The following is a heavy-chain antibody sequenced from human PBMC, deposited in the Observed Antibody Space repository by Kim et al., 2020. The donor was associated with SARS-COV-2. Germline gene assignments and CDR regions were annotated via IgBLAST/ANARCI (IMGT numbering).Heavy chain of an antibody. Sequence: SETLSLTCTVSGGSISSYYWSWIRQPAGKGLEWIGRIYTSGSTNYNPSLKSRVTMSVDTSKNQFSLKLSSVTAADTAVYYCARIGSDTAMAKANYGMDVWGQGTTVTVSS. D-gene: IGHD5-18*01. J-gene: IGHJ6*02. CDR3: ARIGSDTAMAKANYGMDV. CDR2: IYTSGST. CDR1: GGSISSYY. V-gene: IGHV4-4*07.